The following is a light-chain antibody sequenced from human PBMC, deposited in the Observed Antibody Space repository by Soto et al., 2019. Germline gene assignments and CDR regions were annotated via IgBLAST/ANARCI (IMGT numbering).Light chain of an antibody. CDR2: ENN. CDR3: QSHDGINVI. Sequence: NFMLTQPHSVSESPGKTVTISCTRSSGGIASSYVQWYQQRPGSAPTTVIYENNQRLSGVPDRFSGSIDSSSNSASLTISGLRTEDEADYYCQSHDGINVIFGVGTKLTVL. V-gene: IGLV6-57*04. CDR1: SGGIASSY. J-gene: IGLJ2*01.